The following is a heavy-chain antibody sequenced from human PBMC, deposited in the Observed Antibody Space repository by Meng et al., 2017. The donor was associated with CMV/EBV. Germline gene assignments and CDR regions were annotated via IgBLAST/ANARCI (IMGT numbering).Heavy chain of an antibody. CDR2: VSGSGGST. CDR3: AKDLGVVVPAVIFIVSSPDKSYYGMDV. V-gene: IGHV3-23*01. J-gene: IGHJ6*02. Sequence: GGSLRLSCAASGFAYNNYAMHWVRQTPGKGLEWVSGVSGSGGSTYYADSVKGRFAIPRDNSKNTLYLQMNSLRAEDTAIYYCAKDLGVVVPAVIFIVSSPDKSYYGMDVWGQGTTVTVSS. D-gene: IGHD2-2*01. CDR1: GFAYNNYA.